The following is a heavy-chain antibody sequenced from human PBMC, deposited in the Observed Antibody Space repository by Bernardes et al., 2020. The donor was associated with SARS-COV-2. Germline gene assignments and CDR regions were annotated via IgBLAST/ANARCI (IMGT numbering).Heavy chain of an antibody. Sequence: ASVKVSCKASGYTFTSYDINWVRQATGQGLEWMGWMNPNSGNTGYAQKFQGRVTMTRNTSISTAYMELSSLRSEDTAVYYCARGRIQLWLRGFDYWGQGVLVTVSA. D-gene: IGHD5-18*01. CDR2: MNPNSGNT. CDR3: ARGRIQLWLRGFDY. V-gene: IGHV1-8*01. CDR1: GYTFTSYD. J-gene: IGHJ4*02.